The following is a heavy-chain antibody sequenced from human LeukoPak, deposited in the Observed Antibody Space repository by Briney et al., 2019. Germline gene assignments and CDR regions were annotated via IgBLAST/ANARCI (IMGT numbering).Heavy chain of an antibody. V-gene: IGHV3-48*04. CDR3: ASWAAADYYGMDV. Sequence: PGGSLRLSCAASGFTFSSYSMNWVRQAPGKGLEWVSYISSSSSTIYYADSVKGRFTISRDNAKNSLYLQMNSLRAEDTAVYYCASWAAADYYGMDVWGQGTTVTVSS. J-gene: IGHJ6*02. CDR1: GFTFSSYS. CDR2: ISSSSSTI. D-gene: IGHD6-13*01.